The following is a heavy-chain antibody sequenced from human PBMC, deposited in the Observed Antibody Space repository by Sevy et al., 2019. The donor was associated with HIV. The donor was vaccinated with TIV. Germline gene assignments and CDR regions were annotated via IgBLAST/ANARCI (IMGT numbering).Heavy chain of an antibody. CDR1: GYSFTSYW. D-gene: IGHD3-16*02. Sequence: GESLKISCKGSGYSFTSYWIDWVRQMPGKGLEWMGIIYPGDSDTRYSPSFQGQVTISADKSISTAYLQWGSLKASDTAMYYCARALTGGVIGNWFDPWGQGTLVTVSS. V-gene: IGHV5-51*01. J-gene: IGHJ5*02. CDR3: ARALTGGVIGNWFDP. CDR2: IYPGDSDT.